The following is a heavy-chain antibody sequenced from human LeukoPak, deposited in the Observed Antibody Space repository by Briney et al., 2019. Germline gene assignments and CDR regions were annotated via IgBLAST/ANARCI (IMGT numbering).Heavy chain of an antibody. CDR2: ISGSGGST. Sequence: PGGSLRLSCAASGFTFSSYATSWVRQAPGKGLEWVSAISGSGGSTYYADSVKGRFTISRDNSKNTLYLQMNSLRAEDTAVYYCAKRLGGLYDSSGYYYVSYFDYWGQGTLVTVSS. J-gene: IGHJ4*02. D-gene: IGHD3-22*01. CDR1: GFTFSSYA. V-gene: IGHV3-23*01. CDR3: AKRLGGLYDSSGYYYVSYFDY.